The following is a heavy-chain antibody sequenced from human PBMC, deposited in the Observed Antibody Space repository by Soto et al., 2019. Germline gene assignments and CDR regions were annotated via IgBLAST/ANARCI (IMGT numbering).Heavy chain of an antibody. CDR2: ISYDGSNK. J-gene: IGHJ3*02. CDR3: AKEIDYGHRRKGFDI. CDR1: GFTFSSYG. D-gene: IGHD4-17*01. V-gene: IGHV3-30*18. Sequence: QVQLVESGGGVVQPGRSLRLSCAASGFTFSSYGMYWVRQAPGKGLEWVAVISYDGSNKYYADSVKGRFTISRDNSKNTLYLQMNSLRAEDTAVYYCAKEIDYGHRRKGFDIWGQGTMVTVTS.